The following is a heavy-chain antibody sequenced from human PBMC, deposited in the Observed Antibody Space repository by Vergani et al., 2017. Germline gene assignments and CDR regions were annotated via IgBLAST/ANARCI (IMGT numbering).Heavy chain of an antibody. V-gene: IGHV5-51*01. Sequence: EVELVQSGPEMRKPGESLKISCKGSEYSFGNYWIGWVRQMPGKGLEWMGIIYPADSDTRCSPSFQGQVTISADKSISTAFLQWDSLKASDTALYYCARHTTYTDSWGQGTLVTVPS. CDR3: ARHTTYTDS. J-gene: IGHJ4*02. D-gene: IGHD1-1*01. CDR1: EYSFGNYW. CDR2: IYPADSDT.